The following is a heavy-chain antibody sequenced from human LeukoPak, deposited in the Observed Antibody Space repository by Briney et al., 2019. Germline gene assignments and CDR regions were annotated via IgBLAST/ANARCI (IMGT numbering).Heavy chain of an antibody. CDR1: GFTFSSYS. CDR2: ISSSSSTI. Sequence: GGSLRLSCAASGFTFSSYSMNWVRQAPGKGLEWVSYISSSSSTIYYVDSVKARFTISRDNAKNSLFLQMNSLRADDTAVYYCARGSALAGTSSFDYWGQGTLVTVSS. V-gene: IGHV3-48*01. D-gene: IGHD6-25*01. J-gene: IGHJ4*02. CDR3: ARGSALAGTSSFDY.